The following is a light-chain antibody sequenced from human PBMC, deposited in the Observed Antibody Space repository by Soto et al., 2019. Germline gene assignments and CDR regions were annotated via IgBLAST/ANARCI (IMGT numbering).Light chain of an antibody. J-gene: IGKJ1*01. V-gene: IGKV3-20*01. CDR1: QSVSNNY. CDR3: QQYGRSPAT. Sequence: EIVLTQSPGTLSLSPGERATLSCRASQSVSNNYLAWYQRKPGQTPRLLIYTASSRAAGVPDRFSGSGSGTDFTLTISRLEPGDFAVYYCQQYGRSPATFGQGTKVEIK. CDR2: TAS.